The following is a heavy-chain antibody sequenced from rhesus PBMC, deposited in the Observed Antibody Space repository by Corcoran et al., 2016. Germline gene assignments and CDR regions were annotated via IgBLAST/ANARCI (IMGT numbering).Heavy chain of an antibody. CDR1: GYIFPSYV. CDR3: AADGGSSFDY. Sequence: QEQLVQSRAEGQKPGASVKVSCKASGYIFPSYVISWLRQAPGQGFGWMGGIHPGYGSTSYAQKFQGRVTITADMSTSTVYMELSSLRSEDMAVYYCAADGGSSFDYWGQGVLVTVSS. J-gene: IGHJ4*01. D-gene: IGHD1-44*02. CDR2: IHPGYGST. V-gene: IGHV1-70*01.